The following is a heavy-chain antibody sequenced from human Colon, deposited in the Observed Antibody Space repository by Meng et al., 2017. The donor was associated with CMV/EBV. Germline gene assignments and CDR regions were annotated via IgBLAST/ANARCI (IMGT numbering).Heavy chain of an antibody. CDR1: GDSVSSNSAA. D-gene: IGHD3-22*01. Sequence: QVQLQQSGPGLVKPSQTLPPTSPISGDSVSSNSAAWNWIRQSLSRGLEWLGRTYYRSKWYNDYAVSVKSRITINPDTSKNQFSLQLNSVTPEDTAVYYCARDSSSSAYSPFDYWGQGTLVTVAS. J-gene: IGHJ4*02. V-gene: IGHV6-1*01. CDR2: TYYRSKWYN. CDR3: ARDSSSSAYSPFDY.